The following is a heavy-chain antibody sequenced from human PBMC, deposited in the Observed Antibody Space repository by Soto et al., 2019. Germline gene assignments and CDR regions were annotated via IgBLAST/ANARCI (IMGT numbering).Heavy chain of an antibody. CDR2: ISSTTNYI. V-gene: IGHV3-21*01. CDR3: ARESEDLTSNFDY. Sequence: GGSLRLSCAASGFTFTRYSMNWVRQAPGKGLEWVSSISSTTNYIYYADSMKGRFTVSRDNAKNSVYLEMNSLSAEDTAVYYCARESEDLTSNFDYWGQGTLVTVPQ. CDR1: GFTFTRYS. J-gene: IGHJ4*02.